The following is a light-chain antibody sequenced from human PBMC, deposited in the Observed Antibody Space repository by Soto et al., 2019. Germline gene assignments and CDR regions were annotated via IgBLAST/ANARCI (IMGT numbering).Light chain of an antibody. CDR2: EVT. J-gene: IGLJ1*01. CDR3: CSYAGRYTPLYV. Sequence: QSVLTQPASVSGSPGQSITVSCTGTNNDVGYYFLVSWYQHHPGRAPKLIIYEVTKRPLGISNRFSGSKSGNTASLTISGLQAEDEAHYYCCSYAGRYTPLYVFXNGTKVTVL. V-gene: IGLV2-23*02. CDR1: NNDVGYYFL.